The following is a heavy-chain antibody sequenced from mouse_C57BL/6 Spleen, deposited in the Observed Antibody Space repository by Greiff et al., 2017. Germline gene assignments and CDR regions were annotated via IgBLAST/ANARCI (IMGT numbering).Heavy chain of an antibody. CDR2: ISDGGSYT. Sequence: EVQVVESGGGLVKPGGSLKLSCAASGFTFSSYALSWVRQTPEKRLEWVATISDGGSYTYYPDNLKGRFTISRDNDKNNLYLQMSHLKSEDTAMYYCAREERGYYYWGKGTTLTVSS. D-gene: IGHD2-3*01. J-gene: IGHJ2*01. V-gene: IGHV5-4*01. CDR3: AREERGYYY. CDR1: GFTFSSYA.